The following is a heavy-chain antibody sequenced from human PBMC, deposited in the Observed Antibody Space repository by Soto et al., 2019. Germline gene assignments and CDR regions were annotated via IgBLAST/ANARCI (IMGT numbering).Heavy chain of an antibody. Sequence: QVQLVQSGAEVKKPGSSVKVSCKASGGTFSSYAISWVRQAPGQGLEWMGGIIPIFGTANYAQKFQGRVTITADEATSKAYMELSSLKSEDTAVYYCASDVNWNYVLFDYWGQGTLVTVSS. V-gene: IGHV1-69*01. CDR3: ASDVNWNYVLFDY. D-gene: IGHD1-7*01. J-gene: IGHJ4*02. CDR2: IIPIFGTA. CDR1: GGTFSSYA.